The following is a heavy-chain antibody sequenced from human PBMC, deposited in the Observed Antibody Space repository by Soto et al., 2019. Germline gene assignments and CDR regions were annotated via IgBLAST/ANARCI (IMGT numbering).Heavy chain of an antibody. CDR1: GGSLTDHY. CDR3: ARGNDWKSSTFDI. CDR2: VYYSGVT. Sequence: QVQLQESGPGLVKPSETLSLTCTVAGGSLTDHYWNWFRQSPGKGLHWIGYVYYSGVTNYNPSLKSRVTMSVDTSKNQFSLNLRSVTAADTAVYYGARGNDWKSSTFDIWGQGTMVSVSS. J-gene: IGHJ3*02. V-gene: IGHV4-59*11. D-gene: IGHD2-21*01.